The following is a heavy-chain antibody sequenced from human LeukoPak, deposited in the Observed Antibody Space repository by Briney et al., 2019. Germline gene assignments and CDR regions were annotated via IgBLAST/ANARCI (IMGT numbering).Heavy chain of an antibody. CDR2: ISCSGGST. D-gene: IGHD3-22*01. CDR3: AKSKAAWSYYDSSGYSP. Sequence: GGSLRLSCAASGFSFSSYAMSWVRQAPGKGLEWVSAISCSGGSTYYADSVKGRFTISRDNSKNTLYLQMNSLRAEDTAVYYCAKSKAAWSYYDSSGYSPWGQGTLVTVSS. V-gene: IGHV3-23*01. J-gene: IGHJ5*02. CDR1: GFSFSSYA.